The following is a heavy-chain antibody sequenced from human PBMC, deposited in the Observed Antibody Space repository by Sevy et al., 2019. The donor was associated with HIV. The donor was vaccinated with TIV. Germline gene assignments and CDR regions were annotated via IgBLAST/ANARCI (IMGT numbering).Heavy chain of an antibody. CDR3: ARVRSSGWYPHYFDX. CDR1: GFXFSDYY. CDR2: ISSSSSYT. D-gene: IGHD6-19*01. V-gene: IGHV3-11*06. J-gene: IGHJ4*02. Sequence: GGSLRLSCAASGFXFSDYYMSWILQAPGKGLEWGSYISSSSSYTNYADSVKGRFTISRDNAKNSLYLQMNSLRAEDTAVYYCARVRSSGWYPHYFDXXGQGTLVTVSS.